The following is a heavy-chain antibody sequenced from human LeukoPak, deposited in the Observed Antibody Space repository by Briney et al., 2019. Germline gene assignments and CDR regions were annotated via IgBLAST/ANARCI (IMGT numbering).Heavy chain of an antibody. CDR3: ARERGSYSPVDY. CDR2: INPNSGGT. J-gene: IGHJ4*02. CDR1: GYTFTGQY. D-gene: IGHD1-26*01. V-gene: IGHV1-2*02. Sequence: GASVKVSCKASGYTFTGQYMHWVRQAPGQGLERMGWINPNSGGTNYAQEFQGRVTMTRDTSISTAYMELSRLRSDDTAVYYCARERGSYSPVDYWGQGTLVTVSS.